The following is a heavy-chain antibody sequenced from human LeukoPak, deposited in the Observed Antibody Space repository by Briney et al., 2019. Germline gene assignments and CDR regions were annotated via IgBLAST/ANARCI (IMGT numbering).Heavy chain of an antibody. CDR2: INHSGST. V-gene: IGHV4-34*01. J-gene: IGHJ4*02. Sequence: SETLSLTCAVYGGSFSGYYWSWIRQPPGKGLEWIGEINHSGSTNYNPSLKSRVTISVDTSKNQFSLKLSSVTAADTAVYYCARARRGYSYGPGNYFDYWGQGTLVTVSS. CDR3: ARARRGYSYGPGNYFDY. CDR1: GGSFSGYY. D-gene: IGHD5-18*01.